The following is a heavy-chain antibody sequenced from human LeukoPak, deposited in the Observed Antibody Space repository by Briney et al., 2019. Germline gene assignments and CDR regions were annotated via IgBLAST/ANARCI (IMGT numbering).Heavy chain of an antibody. CDR3: ARSREGSIDSSGYHDY. CDR1: GGSFSGYY. Sequence: SETLSLTCAVYGGSFSGYYWTWIRQPPGKGLEWIGEINHSGSTNYNPSLKSRVTISVDTSKNQFSLKLSSVTAAYTAVYYCARSREGSIDSSGYHDYWGQGALVTVSS. CDR2: INHSGST. J-gene: IGHJ4*02. D-gene: IGHD3-22*01. V-gene: IGHV4-34*01.